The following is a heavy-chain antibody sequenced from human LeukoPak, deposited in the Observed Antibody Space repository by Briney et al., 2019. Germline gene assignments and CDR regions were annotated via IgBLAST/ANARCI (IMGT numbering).Heavy chain of an antibody. V-gene: IGHV3-20*04. J-gene: IGHJ4*02. CDR3: ARALIYYYDSSGYYFDY. Sequence: GSLRLSCAASGFTFDDYGMSWVRQAPGKGLEWVSGINWNGGSTGYADSVKGRFTISRDNAKNSLYLQMNSLRAEDTALYYCARALIYYYDSSGYYFDYWGQGTLVTVSS. D-gene: IGHD3-22*01. CDR2: INWNGGST. CDR1: GFTFDDYG.